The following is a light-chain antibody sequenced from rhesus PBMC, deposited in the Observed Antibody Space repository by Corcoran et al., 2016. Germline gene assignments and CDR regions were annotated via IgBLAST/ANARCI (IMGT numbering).Light chain of an antibody. J-gene: IGKJ1*01. Sequence: DIQMTQSPSSLSASVGDTVTITCQASQGIRQYLAWYQQKPGKAPKSLIYVSSTFQSGVPSRFSGSGFGTEFTLTSSSLQPEDFATYYCQQHYTYPRTFGQGSKVEIK. CDR2: VSS. CDR3: QQHYTYPRT. V-gene: IGKV1-33*02. CDR1: QGIRQY.